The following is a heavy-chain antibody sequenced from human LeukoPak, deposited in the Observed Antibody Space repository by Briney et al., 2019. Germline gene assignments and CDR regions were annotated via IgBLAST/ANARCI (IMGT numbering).Heavy chain of an antibody. CDR2: IYYSGST. D-gene: IGHD3-3*01. J-gene: IGHJ4*02. Sequence: PSETLSLTCTVSGGSISSSSYYWGWIRQPPGKGLEWIGSIYYSGSTYYNPSLKSRVTISVDTSKNQFSLKLSSVTAADTAVYYCARQGRVGYDFWSGYYFDYWGQGTLVTVSS. CDR1: GGSISSSSYY. CDR3: ARQGRVGYDFWSGYYFDY. V-gene: IGHV4-39*01.